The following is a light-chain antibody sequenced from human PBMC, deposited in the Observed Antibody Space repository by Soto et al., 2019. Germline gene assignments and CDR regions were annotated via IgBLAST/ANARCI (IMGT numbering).Light chain of an antibody. J-gene: IGKJ2*01. CDR1: QSISSTY. Sequence: SVLTQSPGTLSLSPGEGATLSCRTSQSISSTYLAWYQQRRGQAPRLLLYAASSRATGIPDRFSGSGSGTDFTLTISRLEPEDFAVYYCQQYFGSLYTFGQGTKLEIK. V-gene: IGKV3-20*01. CDR2: AAS. CDR3: QQYFGSLYT.